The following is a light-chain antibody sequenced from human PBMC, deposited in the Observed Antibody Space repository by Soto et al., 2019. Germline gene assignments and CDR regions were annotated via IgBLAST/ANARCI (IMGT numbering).Light chain of an antibody. J-gene: IGLJ2*01. V-gene: IGLV2-11*01. CDR1: SSDVGGYNY. CDR3: CSYAGSYTVV. CDR2: DVG. Sequence: QSALTQPRSVSGSPGQSVTISCTGTSSDVGGYNYVSWYQQHPGKAPKLMIYDVGKRPSGVPDRFSGSKSGNTASLTISGLKAEDEADYYCCSYAGSYTVVFGGGTKLTVL.